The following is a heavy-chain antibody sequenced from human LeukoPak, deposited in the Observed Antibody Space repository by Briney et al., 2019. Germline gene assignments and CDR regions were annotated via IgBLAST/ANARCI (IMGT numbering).Heavy chain of an antibody. CDR2: IKSDGST. V-gene: IGHV3-74*01. CDR1: GFTFSTYW. D-gene: IGHD3-22*01. Sequence: GGSLRLSCAASGFTFSTYWMHWVRQAPGKGLVWVPRIKSDGSTNYADSVKGRFTISRDNAKNTVSLQMNSLSPEDTGVYYCARAPSEIGGYYPEYFRHWGQGTLVTVSS. J-gene: IGHJ1*01. CDR3: ARAPSEIGGYYPEYFRH.